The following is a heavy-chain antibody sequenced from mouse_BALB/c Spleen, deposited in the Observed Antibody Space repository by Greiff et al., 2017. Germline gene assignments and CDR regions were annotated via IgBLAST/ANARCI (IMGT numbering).Heavy chain of an antibody. CDR1: GFAFSSYD. CDR2: ISSGGGST. D-gene: IGHD4-1*01. V-gene: IGHV5-12-1*01. Sequence: EVNVVESGGGLVKPGGSLKLSCAASGFAFSSYDMSWVRQTPEKRLEWVAYISSGGGSTYYPDTVKGRFTISRDNAKNTLYLQMSSLKSEDTAMYYCARGETGTWFAYWGQGTLVTVSA. CDR3: ARGETGTWFAY. J-gene: IGHJ3*01.